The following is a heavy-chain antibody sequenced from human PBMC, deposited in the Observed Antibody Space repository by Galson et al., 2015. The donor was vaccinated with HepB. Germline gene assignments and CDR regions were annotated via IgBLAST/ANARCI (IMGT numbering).Heavy chain of an antibody. J-gene: IGHJ4*02. CDR3: ARDRGYSSGWYPGYFDY. D-gene: IGHD6-19*01. CDR1: GYTFTSYG. CDR2: ISAYNGNT. V-gene: IGHV1-18*01. Sequence: SVKVSCKASGYTFTSYGISWVRQAPGQGLEWMGWISAYNGNTNYAQKLQGRVTMTTDTSTSTAYMELRSLRSDGTAVYYCARDRGYSSGWYPGYFDYWGQGTLVTVSS.